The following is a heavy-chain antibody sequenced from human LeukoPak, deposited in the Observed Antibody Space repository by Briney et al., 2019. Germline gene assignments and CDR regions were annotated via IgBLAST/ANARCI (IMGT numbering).Heavy chain of an antibody. J-gene: IGHJ4*02. D-gene: IGHD3-22*01. CDR1: GYTFTSYY. CDR2: INPSGGST. CDR3: ASSYYYDSSGYYPFDY. Sequence: ASVKVSSKASGYTFTSYYMHWVRQAPGQGLEWMGIINPSGGSTSYAQKFQGRVTMTRDTSTSTVYMELSSLRSEDTAVYYCASSYYYDSSGYYPFDYWGQGTLVTVSS. V-gene: IGHV1-46*01.